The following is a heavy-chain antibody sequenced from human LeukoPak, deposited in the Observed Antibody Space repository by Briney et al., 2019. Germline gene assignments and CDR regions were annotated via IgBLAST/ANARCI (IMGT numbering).Heavy chain of an antibody. Sequence: ASVKVSCKASGYTFTDYYIHWVRQAPGQGLEWMGWINPNSGGTSSAQKFQGRVTMTRDTSISTAYMELSRLRSDDTAVYYCARGSYDSSDYEYFQHWGQGTLVTVSS. CDR2: INPNSGGT. V-gene: IGHV1-2*02. CDR1: GYTFTDYY. D-gene: IGHD3-22*01. J-gene: IGHJ1*01. CDR3: ARGSYDSSDYEYFQH.